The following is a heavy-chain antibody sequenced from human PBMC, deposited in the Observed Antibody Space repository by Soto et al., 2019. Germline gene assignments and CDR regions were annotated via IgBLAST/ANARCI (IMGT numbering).Heavy chain of an antibody. CDR3: AQMWSGYNSH. Sequence: SETLSLTCAVYGGSFSGYYWSWIRQPPGKGLEWIGEINHSGSTNYNPSLKSGVTISLDKSKNQFSLKLSSVTAADTAVYYCAQMWSGYNSHWGQGTLVTVSS. CDR1: GGSFSGYY. CDR2: INHSGST. J-gene: IGHJ1*01. V-gene: IGHV4-34*01. D-gene: IGHD6-25*01.